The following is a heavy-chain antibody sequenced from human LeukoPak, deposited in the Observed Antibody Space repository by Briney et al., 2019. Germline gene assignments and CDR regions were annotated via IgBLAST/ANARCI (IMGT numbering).Heavy chain of an antibody. J-gene: IGHJ4*02. V-gene: IGHV3-21*01. CDR2: ISSSSSYI. CDR1: GFTFSGYS. CDR3: AREMNYYDSSGYYSFDY. Sequence: GGSLRLSCAASGFTFSGYSRNWVRQAPGKGLEWVSSISSSSSYIYYADSVKGRFTISRDNAKNPLYLQMNSLRAEDTAVYYCAREMNYYDSSGYYSFDYWGQGTLVTVSS. D-gene: IGHD3-22*01.